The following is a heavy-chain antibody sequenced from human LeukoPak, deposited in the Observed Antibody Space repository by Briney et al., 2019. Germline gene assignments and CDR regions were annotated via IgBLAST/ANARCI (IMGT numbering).Heavy chain of an antibody. V-gene: IGHV1-46*01. CDR3: ARRYSSGWLLDY. Sequence: ASVKVSCGASGYTFTIYYMHWVRQAPGQGLEWMGISNPSGGSTSYAQKFQGRVTMTRDTSTSTVYMELSSLRSEDTAVYYCARRYSSGWLLDYWGQGTLVTVSS. CDR1: GYTFTIYY. J-gene: IGHJ4*02. CDR2: SNPSGGST. D-gene: IGHD6-19*01.